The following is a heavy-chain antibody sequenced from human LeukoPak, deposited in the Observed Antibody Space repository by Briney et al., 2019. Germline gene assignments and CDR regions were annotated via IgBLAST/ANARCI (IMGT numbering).Heavy chain of an antibody. V-gene: IGHV3-15*01. CDR1: GLTFTNAW. J-gene: IGHJ4*02. CDR2: IKSKTDGGTT. Sequence: GGSLRLSCAASGLTFTNAWMSWVRQAPGKGLEWVGRIKSKTDGGTTDYAAPVKGRFTISRDDSKTTLYLQMNSLKTEDTAIYYCSSSAGYYDLSGYQVGPHDNWGQGTLVTVSS. D-gene: IGHD3-22*01. CDR3: SSSAGYYDLSGYQVGPHDN.